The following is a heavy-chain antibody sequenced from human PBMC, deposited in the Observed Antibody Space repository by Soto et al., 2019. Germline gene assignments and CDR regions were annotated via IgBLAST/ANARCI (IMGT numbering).Heavy chain of an antibody. J-gene: IGHJ6*02. V-gene: IGHV3-30*18. Sequence: GGSLRLSCAASGFTFSSYGMHWVRQAPGKGLEWVAVISYDGSNKYYADSVKGQFTISKDNSKNTLYLQMNSLRAEDTAVYYCAKDLRVVPAASGRSSGYYSYYYYYGMDVWGQGTTVTVSS. CDR2: ISYDGSNK. CDR1: GFTFSSYG. CDR3: AKDLRVVPAASGRSSGYYSYYYYYGMDV. D-gene: IGHD2-2*01.